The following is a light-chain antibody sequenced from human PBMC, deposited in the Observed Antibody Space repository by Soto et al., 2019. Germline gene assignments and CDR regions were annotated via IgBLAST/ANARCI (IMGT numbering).Light chain of an antibody. CDR2: EVS. Sequence: QSALTQPASVSGSPGQSITIACTGTSSDVGGYKYVSWYQQHPGKAPKLMIYEVSNRPSGVSNRFSGFKSGNTASLTISGLQAEDEADYYCSSYSSSSTLVFGTGTKVTVL. V-gene: IGLV2-14*01. J-gene: IGLJ1*01. CDR3: SSYSSSSTLV. CDR1: SSDVGGYKY.